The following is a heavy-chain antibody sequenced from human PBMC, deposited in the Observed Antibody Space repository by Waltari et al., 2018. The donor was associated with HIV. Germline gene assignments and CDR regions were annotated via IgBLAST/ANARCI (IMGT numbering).Heavy chain of an antibody. Sequence: EVQLLESGGDLVQPGGSLRLSCAASGFTFSIYARSWVRQAPGKGVEWASTIVGNGGSTYYADSVKGRFTISRDNSKNTLYLQMNSRRADDTAIYYCAKGDIAARPPYFDYWGQGTLVTVSS. V-gene: IGHV3-23*01. CDR1: GFTFSIYA. CDR2: IVGNGGST. CDR3: AKGDIAARPPYFDY. J-gene: IGHJ4*02. D-gene: IGHD6-6*01.